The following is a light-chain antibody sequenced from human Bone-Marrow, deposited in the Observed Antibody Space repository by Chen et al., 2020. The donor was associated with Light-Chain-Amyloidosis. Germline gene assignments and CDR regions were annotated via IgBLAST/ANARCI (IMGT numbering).Light chain of an antibody. CDR2: TSN. CDR1: SSNIGSNS. CDR3: AAWDDSLNGVV. V-gene: IGLV1-44*01. J-gene: IGLJ2*01. Sequence: QSVLTQPPSASGTPGQRVTISCSGSSSNIGSNSVHWYHQLPGTAPKLLIYTSNQRPAGVPDRFSGYKSGTSASLAISGLQSEDEADYYCAAWDDSLNGVVFGGGTKLTVL.